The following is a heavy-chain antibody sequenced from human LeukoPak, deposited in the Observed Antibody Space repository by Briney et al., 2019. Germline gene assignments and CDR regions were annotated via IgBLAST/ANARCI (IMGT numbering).Heavy chain of an antibody. Sequence: PGGSLRLSCAVSGFPFSTYWMHWVRQAPGKGLVWVSRINPDGRSTTYADSVKGRFTISRDNAKNSLYLQLNSLRGEDTAVYYCTTEYSSGSDYWGQGTLVTVSS. CDR2: INPDGRST. V-gene: IGHV3-74*03. CDR3: TTEYSSGSDY. D-gene: IGHD6-19*01. J-gene: IGHJ4*02. CDR1: GFPFSTYW.